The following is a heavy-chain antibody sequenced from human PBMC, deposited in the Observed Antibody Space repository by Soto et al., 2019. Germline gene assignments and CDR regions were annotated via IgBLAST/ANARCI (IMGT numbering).Heavy chain of an antibody. J-gene: IGHJ5*02. CDR3: AREFYGSGRTRWFDP. CDR1: CGSIISYY. D-gene: IGHD3-10*01. CDR2: IYYSGST. V-gene: IGHV4-59*01. Sequence: PSETLSLTCTFSCGSIISYYWSWIRQPPGKGLEWIGYIYYSGSTNYNPSLKSRVTISVDTSKNQFSLKLSSVTAADTAVYYCAREFYGSGRTRWFDPWGQGTLVTVSS.